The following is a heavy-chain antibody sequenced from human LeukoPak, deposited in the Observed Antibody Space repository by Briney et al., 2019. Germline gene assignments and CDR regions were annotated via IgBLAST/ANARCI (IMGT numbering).Heavy chain of an antibody. CDR2: IYYSGST. CDR1: GGSISSYY. V-gene: IGHV4-59*01. Sequence: PSETLSLTCTVSGGSISSYYWSWIRQPPGKGLDWIGYIYYSGSTNYNPSLKSRVTISVDTSKNQFSLKLSSVTAADTAVYYCARGGGYCSGGSCYDYYYYYYMDVWGKGTTVTVSS. CDR3: ARGGGYCSGGSCYDYYYYYYMDV. J-gene: IGHJ6*03. D-gene: IGHD2-15*01.